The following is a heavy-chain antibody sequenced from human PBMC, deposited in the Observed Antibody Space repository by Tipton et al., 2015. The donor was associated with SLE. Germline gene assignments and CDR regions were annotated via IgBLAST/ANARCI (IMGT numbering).Heavy chain of an antibody. CDR1: GDSISSGGYF. V-gene: IGHV4-61*08. D-gene: IGHD2-15*01. J-gene: IGHJ6*03. CDR2: IYYSGST. Sequence: TLSLTCTVSGDSISSGGYFWSWIRQHPGKGLEWIGYIYYSGSTNYNPSLKSRVTMSVDTSENQFSLRVTSVTAADSAIYYCTRDRTPDYYYYYMDVWGKGTTVTVSS. CDR3: TRDRTPDYYYYYMDV.